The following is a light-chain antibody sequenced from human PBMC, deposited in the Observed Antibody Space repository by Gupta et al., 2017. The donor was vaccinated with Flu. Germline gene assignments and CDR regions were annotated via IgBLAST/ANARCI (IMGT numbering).Light chain of an antibody. Sequence: QSGLTQPPSASGTPGQRVTISCVGSSSNVGRNTVNWYHHLPGTAPKLLLYSNTQRPSGVPDRFSGSKSGTSASLAISGLQSEDEADYYCAAWDDSLIGLWVFGGGTKLTVL. CDR2: SNT. V-gene: IGLV1-44*01. J-gene: IGLJ3*02. CDR3: AAWDDSLIGLWV. CDR1: SSNVGRNT.